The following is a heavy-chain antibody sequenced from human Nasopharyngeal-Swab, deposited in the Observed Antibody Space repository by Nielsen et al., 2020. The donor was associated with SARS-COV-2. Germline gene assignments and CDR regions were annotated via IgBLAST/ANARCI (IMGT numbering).Heavy chain of an antibody. CDR3: AMIGGSVIDY. J-gene: IGHJ4*02. Sequence: GESLKISCAASGSTFDDYTMHWVRQAPGKGLEWVSLISWDGGSTYYADSVKSRFTISRDNSKNSLYLQMNSLRTEDTALYYCAMIGGSVIDYWGQGTLVTVSS. V-gene: IGHV3-43*01. D-gene: IGHD2-15*01. CDR2: ISWDGGST. CDR1: GSTFDDYT.